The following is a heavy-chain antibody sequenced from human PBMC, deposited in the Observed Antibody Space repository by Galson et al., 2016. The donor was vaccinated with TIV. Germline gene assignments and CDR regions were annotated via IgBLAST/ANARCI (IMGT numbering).Heavy chain of an antibody. CDR1: GYSFASYW. J-gene: IGHJ4*02. CDR2: IYPSDSDT. V-gene: IGHV5-51*03. D-gene: IGHD1-14*01. Sequence: QSGAEVKKPGESLKISCKGSGYSFASYWIGWVRQMPGKGLECMGVIYPSDSDTRYSPTFQGQVTISADKSLSTAYLQWSSLKASDTAMSYCAREPRNGNYFDYWGQGALVTVSS. CDR3: AREPRNGNYFDY.